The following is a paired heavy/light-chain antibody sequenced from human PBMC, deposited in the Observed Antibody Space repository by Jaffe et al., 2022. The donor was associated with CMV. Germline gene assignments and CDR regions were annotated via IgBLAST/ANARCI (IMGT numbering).Light chain of an antibody. CDR3: QQYFNTPLT. J-gene: IGKJ4*01. CDR2: WAS. Sequence: DIVMTQSPDSLAVSLGERATINCKSSQSVLYTSTNKNYLAWYQQKPRQPPRLLIYWASTRETGVPDRFSGSGSGTDFTLAISSLQAEDVAVYYCQQYFNTPLTFGGGTKVDI. V-gene: IGKV4-1*01. CDR1: QSVLYTSTNKNY.
Heavy chain of an antibody. Sequence: QVTLRESGPALVRPTQTLTLTCTFSGFSLTTSETSVSWIRQPPGKALEWLAVVDWNDDKYYSSSLRTRLTISKDTSKNQVVLTMTNMDPVDTATYFCARERDTSGYYFFDYWGQGILVTVAS. CDR1: GFSLTTSETS. CDR2: VDWNDDK. V-gene: IGHV2-70*13. D-gene: IGHD3-22*01. J-gene: IGHJ4*02. CDR3: ARERDTSGYYFFDY.